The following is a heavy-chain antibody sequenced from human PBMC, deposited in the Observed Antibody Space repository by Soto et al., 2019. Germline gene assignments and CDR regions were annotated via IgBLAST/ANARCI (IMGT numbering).Heavy chain of an antibody. J-gene: IGHJ4*02. CDR1: GGTFNTYA. V-gene: IGHV1-69*01. CDR2: IIPIFGTA. CDR3: ARDGVGAVTGVLGY. D-gene: IGHD6-19*01. Sequence: QVQLVRSGAEVKKPGSSVKVSCKSSGGTFNTYAISWVRQAPGQGLEWMGGIIPIFGTANYAQKFQGRVTITADDSTSTAYMELSSLTSEDTAVYYCARDGVGAVTGVLGYWGQGTLVNVSS.